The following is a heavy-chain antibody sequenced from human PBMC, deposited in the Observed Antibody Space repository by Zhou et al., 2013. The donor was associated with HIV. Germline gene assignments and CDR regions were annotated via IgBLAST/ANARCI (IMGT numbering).Heavy chain of an antibody. CDR2: IIPILGIA. D-gene: IGHD6-19*01. Sequence: QVQLVQSGAEVKKPGSSVKVSCKASGGTFSSYAISWVRQAPGQGLEWMGRIIPILGIANYAQKFQGRVTITADKSTSTAYMELSSLRSEDTAVYYCARDPSSGKYYFDYWGQGTLVTVSS. V-gene: IGHV1-69*04. CDR1: GGTFSSYA. J-gene: IGHJ4*02. CDR3: ARDPSSGKYYFDY.